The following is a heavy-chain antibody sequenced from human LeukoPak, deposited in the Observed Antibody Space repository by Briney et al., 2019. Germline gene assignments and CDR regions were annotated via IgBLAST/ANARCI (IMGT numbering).Heavy chain of an antibody. CDR1: GFTFGDYA. V-gene: IGHV3-49*03. D-gene: IGHD3-10*01. Sequence: PGRSLRLSCTASGFTFGDYAMSWFRQAPGKGQEWVGFIRSKAYGGTTEYAASVKGRFTISRDDSKSIAYLQMNSLKTEDTAVYYCTRGAGTYGGYYYYMDVWGKGTTVTVSS. CDR3: TRGAGTYGGYYYYMDV. J-gene: IGHJ6*03. CDR2: IRSKAYGGTT.